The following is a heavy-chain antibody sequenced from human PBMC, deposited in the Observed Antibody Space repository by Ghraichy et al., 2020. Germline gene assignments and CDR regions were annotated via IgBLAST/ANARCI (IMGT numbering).Heavy chain of an antibody. D-gene: IGHD3-10*01. Sequence: SETLSLTCAVYGGSFSGYYWSWIRQPPGKGLEWIGEINHSGSTNYNPSLKSRVTISVDTSKNQFSLKLSSVTAADTAVYYCARGKREGAWFGEYSRRAWFDPWGQGTLVTVSS. CDR1: GGSFSGYY. CDR2: INHSGST. CDR3: ARGKREGAWFGEYSRRAWFDP. V-gene: IGHV4-34*01. J-gene: IGHJ5*02.